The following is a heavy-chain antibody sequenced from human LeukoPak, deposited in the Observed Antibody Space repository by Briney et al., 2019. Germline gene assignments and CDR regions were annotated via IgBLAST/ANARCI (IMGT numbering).Heavy chain of an antibody. CDR3: ARVLAGPGYCSGGSCYYYYYYMDV. J-gene: IGHJ6*03. V-gene: IGHV4-39*07. D-gene: IGHD2-15*01. CDR2: IYYSGNT. Sequence: PSETLSLTCTVSGGSISSSTYYWGWIRQSPGKGLEWIGNIYYSGNTYYNPSLKSRVTISVDTSKNQFSLKLSSVTAADTAVYYCARVLAGPGYCSGGSCYYYYYYMDVWGKGTTVTVSS. CDR1: GGSISSSTYY.